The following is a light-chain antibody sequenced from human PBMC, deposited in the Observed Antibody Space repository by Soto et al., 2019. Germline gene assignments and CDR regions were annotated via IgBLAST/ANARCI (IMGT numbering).Light chain of an antibody. V-gene: IGKV1-39*01. CDR3: QQSYSTPPYT. CDR2: AAS. CDR1: QSISSY. J-gene: IGKJ2*01. Sequence: DIQMTQSPSSLSASVGDRVTITCRASQSISSYLNWYQQKPGKAPKLLIYAASSLQRGGPSRFSGSRYGTDFTLTISSLQPEDFATYYCQQSYSTPPYTFGQGTKLEIK.